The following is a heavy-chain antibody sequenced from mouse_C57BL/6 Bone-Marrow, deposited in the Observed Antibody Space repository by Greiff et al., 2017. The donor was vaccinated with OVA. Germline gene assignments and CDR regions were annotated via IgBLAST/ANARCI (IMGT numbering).Heavy chain of an antibody. CDR1: GFTFRSYA. V-gene: IGHV5-4*01. Sequence: EVKLMESGGGLVKPGGSLKLSCAASGFTFRSYAMSWVRQTPEKRLEWVATISGGGSYTYYPENVKGRFTISRDNAKNNLYLQMSHLKSEDTAMDYCAREGITTVFDYWGQGTTLTVSS. CDR3: AREGITTVFDY. D-gene: IGHD1-1*01. J-gene: IGHJ2*01. CDR2: ISGGGSYT.